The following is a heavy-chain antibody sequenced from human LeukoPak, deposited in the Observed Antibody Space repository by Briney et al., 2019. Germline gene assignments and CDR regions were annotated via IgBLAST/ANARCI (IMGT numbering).Heavy chain of an antibody. CDR3: ARDLGPHSSIAARPVVGGFDY. J-gene: IGHJ4*02. CDR2: IIPILGTT. CDR1: GGTFSSYA. V-gene: IGHV1-69*05. Sequence: SVKVSCKASGGTFSSYAISWVRQAPGQGLEWMGGIIPILGTTNYAQKFQGRVTLTTDESTNTAYMELSSLTSDDTAVYYCARDLGPHSSIAARPVVGGFDYRGQGTLVTVSS. D-gene: IGHD6-6*01.